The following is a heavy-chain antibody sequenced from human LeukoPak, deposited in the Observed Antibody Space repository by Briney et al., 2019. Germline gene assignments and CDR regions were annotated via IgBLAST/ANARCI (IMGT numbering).Heavy chain of an antibody. D-gene: IGHD4-17*01. CDR1: RYTFTGYY. V-gene: IGHV1-2*02. CDR2: INPSSGDT. Sequence: GASVKVSCKTSRYTFTGYYLHWVRQAPGQGLEWMGWINPSSGDTNYAQRFQGRVTMTRDTSIGTAYMELKSLISDDTAVFYCAISDFADSDVYFDSWGQGTLVTVSS. CDR3: AISDFADSDVYFDS. J-gene: IGHJ4*02.